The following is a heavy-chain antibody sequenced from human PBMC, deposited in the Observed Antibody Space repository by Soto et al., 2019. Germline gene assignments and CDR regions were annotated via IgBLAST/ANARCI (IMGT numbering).Heavy chain of an antibody. V-gene: IGHV3-30*18. Sequence: GGSLRLSCAASGFTFSSYGMHWVRQAPGKGLEWVTFISYDGSNTDYAESVKGRFTISRDNSKNTLYLQMNSLRAEDRAVYYCANGYGGQQLTRGDAFDIWGQGTMVTVSS. CDR1: GFTFSSYG. D-gene: IGHD6-13*01. J-gene: IGHJ3*02. CDR3: ANGYGGQQLTRGDAFDI. CDR2: ISYDGSNT.